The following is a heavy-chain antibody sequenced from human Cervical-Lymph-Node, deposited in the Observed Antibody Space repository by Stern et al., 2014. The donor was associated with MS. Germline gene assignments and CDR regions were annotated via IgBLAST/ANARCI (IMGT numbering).Heavy chain of an antibody. D-gene: IGHD3-10*01. V-gene: IGHV4-59*01. CDR2: INYSGTT. CDR1: GASINNYY. CDR3: ARRRWFLDV. Sequence: VQLVESGPGLVKPSETLSLTCTVSGASINNYYWTWIRQPPGGELEWIGYINYSGTTDYNPSLKGRVSMSVDTSNNQVSLRLTSVTAADTAVYYCARRRWFLDVWGQGTTVTVS. J-gene: IGHJ6*02.